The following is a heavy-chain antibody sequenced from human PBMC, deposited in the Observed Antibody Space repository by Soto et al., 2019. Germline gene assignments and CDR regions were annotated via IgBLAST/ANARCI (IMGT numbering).Heavy chain of an antibody. CDR3: ARSPKIGYCSGGSCYDVGSKDNWFDP. CDR1: GGTFSSYA. CDR2: IIPIFGTA. J-gene: IGHJ5*02. V-gene: IGHV1-69*13. Sequence: SVKVSCKASGGTFSSYAISWVRQAPGQGLEWMGGIIPIFGTANYAQKFQGRVTITADESTSTAYMELSSLRSEDTAVYYCARSPKIGYCSGGSCYDVGSKDNWFDPWGQGTLVTVSS. D-gene: IGHD2-15*01.